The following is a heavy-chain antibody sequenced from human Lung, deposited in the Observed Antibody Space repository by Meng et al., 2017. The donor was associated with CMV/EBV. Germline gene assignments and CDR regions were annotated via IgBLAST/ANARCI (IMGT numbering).Heavy chain of an antibody. CDR2: IYYSGST. CDR3: AKREENGYSSGWNDAFDI. D-gene: IGHD6-19*01. J-gene: IGHJ3*02. CDR1: GGSISSGDYY. Sequence: LXXTVSGGSISSGDYYWSWIRQPPGKGLEWIGYIYYSGSTYYNPSLKSRVTISVDTSKNQFSLKLSSVTAADTAVYYCAKREENGYSSGWNDAFDIWGQGTMVTVSS. V-gene: IGHV4-30-4*08.